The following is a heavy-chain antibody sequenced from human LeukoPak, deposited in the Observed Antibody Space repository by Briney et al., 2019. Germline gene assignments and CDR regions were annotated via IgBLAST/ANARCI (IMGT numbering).Heavy chain of an antibody. Sequence: ASVKVSCKASGGTFSSYAISWVRQAPGQGLEWMGRIIPILGIANYAQKFQGRVTITADKSTSTAYMELSSLRSEDTAVYYCASLRCSGGSCYPDYWGQGTLVTVSS. CDR1: GGTFSSYA. CDR3: ASLRCSGGSCYPDY. D-gene: IGHD2-15*01. CDR2: IIPILGIA. V-gene: IGHV1-69*04. J-gene: IGHJ4*02.